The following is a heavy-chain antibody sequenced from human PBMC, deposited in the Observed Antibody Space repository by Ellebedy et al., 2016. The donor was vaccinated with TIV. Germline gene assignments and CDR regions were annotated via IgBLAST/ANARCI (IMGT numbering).Heavy chain of an antibody. V-gene: IGHV3-7*03. D-gene: IGHD5-24*01. J-gene: IGHJ4*02. Sequence: GESLKISCTVSGFTFTNYWVTWVRQAPGKGLEWVATIKEDGSETYYVDSVRGRFTISRDNAKNSLYLQVNSLRAEDTAVYYCATQLWNTEFWGQGTLVIVSS. CDR2: IKEDGSET. CDR1: GFTFTNYW. CDR3: ATQLWNTEF.